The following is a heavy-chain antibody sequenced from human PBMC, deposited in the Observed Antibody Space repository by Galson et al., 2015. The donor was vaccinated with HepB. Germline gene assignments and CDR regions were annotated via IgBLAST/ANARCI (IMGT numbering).Heavy chain of an antibody. D-gene: IGHD1-26*01. J-gene: IGHJ5*02. V-gene: IGHV3-33*06. CDR3: AKDRRIVGATSDFDP. Sequence: SLRLSCAASGFTFSSYGMHWVRQAPGKGLEWVAVIWYDGSNKYYADSVKGRFTISRDNSKNTLYLQMNSLRAEDTAVYYCAKDRRIVGATSDFDPWGQGTLVTVSS. CDR2: IWYDGSNK. CDR1: GFTFSSYG.